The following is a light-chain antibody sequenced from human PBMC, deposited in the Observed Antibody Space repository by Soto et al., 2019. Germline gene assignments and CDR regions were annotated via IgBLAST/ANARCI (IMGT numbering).Light chain of an antibody. Sequence: SYELAQPPSVSVAPGKTASITCGGNNIGSKSVLWYQQKAGQAPVLLIYYDRDRPSGIPERFSGSNSGNTATLTISRVEAGDEADYYCQVWDTTRDQGVFGGGTQLTVL. V-gene: IGLV3-21*04. CDR1: NIGSKS. CDR2: YDR. CDR3: QVWDTTRDQGV. J-gene: IGLJ2*01.